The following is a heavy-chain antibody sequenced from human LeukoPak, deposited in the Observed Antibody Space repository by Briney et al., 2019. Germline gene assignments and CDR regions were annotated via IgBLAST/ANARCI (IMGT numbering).Heavy chain of an antibody. CDR1: GYTFTSYY. CDR3: ARDRSIHEIDY. D-gene: IGHD4-11*01. CDR2: INPSGGST. V-gene: IGHV1-46*01. Sequence: ASVKVSCKASGYTFTSYYMHGVRQAPGQGLEWMGIINPSGGSTSYAQKFQGRVTMTRDMSTSTVYMELSSLRSEHTAVYYCARDRSIHEIDYWGQGTLVTVSS. J-gene: IGHJ4*02.